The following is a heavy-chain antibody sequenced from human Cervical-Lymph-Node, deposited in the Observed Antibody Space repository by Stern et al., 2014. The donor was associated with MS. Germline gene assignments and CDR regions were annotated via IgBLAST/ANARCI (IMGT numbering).Heavy chain of an antibody. Sequence: VKLGQSGAEVRKPGESLTISCLASGYSFYSYWIGWVRQMPGKGLEWMGIIYPGDSDIRYSPSFQGPVTIPTDKLINTAYLQWSSLKASDTAMYYWARRGFTTRFDYWGQGTLVTVSS. J-gene: IGHJ4*02. V-gene: IGHV5-51*01. D-gene: IGHD3-3*01. CDR3: ARRGFTTRFDY. CDR2: IYPGDSDI. CDR1: GYSFYSYW.